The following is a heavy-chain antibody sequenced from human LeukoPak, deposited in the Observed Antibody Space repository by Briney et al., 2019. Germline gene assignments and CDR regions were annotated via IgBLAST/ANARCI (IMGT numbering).Heavy chain of an antibody. CDR3: AGAGDFDS. CDR1: GGSIYSGDYY. J-gene: IGHJ4*02. V-gene: IGHV4-30-4*01. Sequence: SQTLSLTCTVSGGSIYSGDYYWSWIRQPPGKGLEWIGYIYFDGSTYYNPSLKSRVSISMDTSKNQFSLKLSSVTAADTAVYFCAGAGDFDSWGQGTLVTVSP. D-gene: IGHD3-10*01. CDR2: IYFDGST.